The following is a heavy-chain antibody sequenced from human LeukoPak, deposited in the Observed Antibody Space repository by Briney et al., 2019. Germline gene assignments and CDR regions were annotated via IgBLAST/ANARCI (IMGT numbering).Heavy chain of an antibody. D-gene: IGHD6-19*01. V-gene: IGHV3-53*01. CDR3: ARDSSGWYPFNY. CDR1: GVTVSGNY. Sequence: PGGSLRLSCAASGVTVSGNYMSWVRQAPGKGLEWVSVIYSGGSTYYADSVKGRFTISRDNSKNTLYLQMNSLRAEDTAVYYCARDSSGWYPFNYWRQRTLVTVSS. CDR2: IYSGGST. J-gene: IGHJ4*02.